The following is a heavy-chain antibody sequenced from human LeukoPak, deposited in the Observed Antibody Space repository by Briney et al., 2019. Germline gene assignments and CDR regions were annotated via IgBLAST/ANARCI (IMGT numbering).Heavy chain of an antibody. Sequence: PSETLSLTCTVSGGSISSYYWSWIRQPPGKGLEWIGYIYYSGSTNYNPSLKSRVTISVDTSKNQFSLKLSSVTAADTAVYYCARLLGGVPAARYYYYYYMDVWGKGTTVTVSS. V-gene: IGHV4-59*12. CDR2: IYYSGST. J-gene: IGHJ6*03. D-gene: IGHD2-2*01. CDR3: ARLLGGVPAARYYYYYYMDV. CDR1: GGSISSYY.